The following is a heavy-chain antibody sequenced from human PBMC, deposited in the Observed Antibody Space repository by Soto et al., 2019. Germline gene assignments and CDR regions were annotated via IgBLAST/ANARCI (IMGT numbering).Heavy chain of an antibody. CDR1: GFTFSDYY. D-gene: IGHD3-16*01. J-gene: IGHJ3*02. CDR2: ISSSRSYT. Sequence: QVQLVESGGGLVKPGGSLRLSCAAAGFTFSDYYMNWIRQAPGKGLEWVSYISSSRSYTNYADSVKGRFTISRDNAKNSLYLQMNSLRAEDTAVYYCARVAYDAFDIWGQGTMVTVSS. V-gene: IGHV3-11*05. CDR3: ARVAYDAFDI.